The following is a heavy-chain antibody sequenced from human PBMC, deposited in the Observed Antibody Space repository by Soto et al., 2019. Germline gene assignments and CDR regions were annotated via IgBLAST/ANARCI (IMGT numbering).Heavy chain of an antibody. Sequence: SETLSLTCTVSGGSISSYYWSWIRQPPGKGLEWIGYIYYSGSTNYNPSLKSRVTISVDTSKNQFSLKLSSVTAADTAVHYCYRWGYYYYGMDVWGQGTTVPSP. CDR3: YRWGYYYYGMDV. D-gene: IGHD2-8*02. CDR1: GGSISSYY. J-gene: IGHJ6*02. CDR2: IYYSGST. V-gene: IGHV4-59*12.